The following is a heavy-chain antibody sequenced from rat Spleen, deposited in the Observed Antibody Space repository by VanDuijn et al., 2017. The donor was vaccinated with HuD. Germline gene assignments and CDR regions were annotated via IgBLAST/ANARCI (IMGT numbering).Heavy chain of an antibody. V-gene: IGHV5-19*01. CDR3: ATGPRILRLDWFAY. CDR2: ISPSGGST. CDR1: GFTFSNYG. Sequence: EVQLVESGGGLVQPGRSLKFSCAASGFTFSNYGMHCIRQAPTKGLEWVAYISPSGGSTYYRDSVKGRFTITRDNAKNTLYLQMDSLRSEDTATYYCATGPRILRLDWFAYWGQGTLVTVSS. D-gene: IGHD1-6*01. J-gene: IGHJ3*01.